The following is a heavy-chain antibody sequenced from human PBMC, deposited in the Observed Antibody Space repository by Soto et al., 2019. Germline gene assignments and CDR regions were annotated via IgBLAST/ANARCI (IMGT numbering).Heavy chain of an antibody. Sequence: GGSLRLSCTASGFTFGDYAMSWFRQAPGKGLEWVGFIRSKAYGGTTEYAASVKGRFTISRDDSKSIAYLQMNSLKTEDTAVYYCTRGSGDDFWSGYYTYRDYYYYMDVWGKGTTVTVSS. CDR3: TRGSGDDFWSGYYTYRDYYYYMDV. J-gene: IGHJ6*03. CDR1: GFTFGDYA. D-gene: IGHD3-3*01. CDR2: IRSKAYGGTT. V-gene: IGHV3-49*03.